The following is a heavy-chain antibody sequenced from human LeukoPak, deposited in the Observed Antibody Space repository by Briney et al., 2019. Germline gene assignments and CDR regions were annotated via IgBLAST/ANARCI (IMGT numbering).Heavy chain of an antibody. CDR2: ISAYNGNT. CDR1: GYIFTNYG. J-gene: IGHJ3*02. V-gene: IGHV1-18*01. D-gene: IGHD7-27*01. CDR3: ARGKNWGTSYDAFDI. Sequence: GASVKVSCKASGYIFTNYGINWVRQAPGQGLEWMGWISAYNGNTNYAQKLQGRVTMTTDTSTSTAYMELRSLRSDDTAVYYCARGKNWGTSYDAFDIWGQGTMVTVSS.